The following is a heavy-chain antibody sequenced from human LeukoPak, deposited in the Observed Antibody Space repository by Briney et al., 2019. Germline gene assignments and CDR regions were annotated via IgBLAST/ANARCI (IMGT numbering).Heavy chain of an antibody. CDR1: GGSLHSYY. CDR3: AREVTILGGMDV. CDR2: IYTSGST. Sequence: PSETPFPTRTFPGGSLHSYYWRWIRQPPGKGLEGIGRIYTSGSTNYNPSLKSRVTMSVDTSKNQFSLKLSSVTAADTAVYYCAREVTILGGMDVWGQGTTVTVSS. V-gene: IGHV4-4*07. J-gene: IGHJ6*02. D-gene: IGHD3-3*01.